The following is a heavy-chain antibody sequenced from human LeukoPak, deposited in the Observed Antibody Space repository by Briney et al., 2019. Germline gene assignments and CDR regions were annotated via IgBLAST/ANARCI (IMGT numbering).Heavy chain of an antibody. Sequence: ASVKVSCKASGYTFTGYYMHWVRQAPGQGLEWMGWINPNSGGTNYAQKFQGRAIMTTDTSTNTAYMELRSLRSDDTAVFYCVRDLGVDTSMIFFDYWGQGTLVTVSS. CDR3: VRDLGVDTSMIFFDY. V-gene: IGHV1-2*02. CDR1: GYTFTGYY. J-gene: IGHJ4*02. D-gene: IGHD5-18*01. CDR2: INPNSGGT.